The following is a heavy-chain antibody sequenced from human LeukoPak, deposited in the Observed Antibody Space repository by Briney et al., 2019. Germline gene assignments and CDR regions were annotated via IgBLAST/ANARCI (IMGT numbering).Heavy chain of an antibody. Sequence: GGSLRLSCAASGFSVSRNYMTWVRQAPGKGLEWVSVIYSGGRTDYADSVKGRFTISRDSSKNTLYLQMNSLRAEDTAMYYCGAYIIGFGGDFWGQGTPVTVSS. CDR3: GAYIIGFGGDF. V-gene: IGHV3-53*01. J-gene: IGHJ4*02. D-gene: IGHD3-16*01. CDR1: GFSVSRNY. CDR2: IYSGGRT.